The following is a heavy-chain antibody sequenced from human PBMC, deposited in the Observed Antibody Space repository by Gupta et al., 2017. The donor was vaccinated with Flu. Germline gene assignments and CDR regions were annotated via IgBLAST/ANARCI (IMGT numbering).Heavy chain of an antibody. CDR3: ATEGIAAAAMAGAYYYYGMDV. Sequence: QVQLVQSGAEVKKPGASVKVSCKASGYTFTSYDINWVRQATGQGLEWMGWMNPNSGNTGYAQKFQGRVTMTRNTSISTAYMELSSLRSEDTAVYYCATEGIAAAAMAGAYYYYGMDVWGQGTTVTVSS. CDR2: MNPNSGNT. V-gene: IGHV1-8*01. CDR1: GYTFTSYD. D-gene: IGHD6-13*01. J-gene: IGHJ6*02.